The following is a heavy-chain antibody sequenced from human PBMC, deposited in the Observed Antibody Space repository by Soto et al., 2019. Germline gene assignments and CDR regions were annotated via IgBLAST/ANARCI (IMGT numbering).Heavy chain of an antibody. CDR3: AXGICSSTSCYTVDYFDY. D-gene: IGHD2-2*02. Sequence: PGGSLRLSCAAFGFTFSCYGMHWVRQAPGKGLEWVALISYDGSNKYYADSVKGRFTISRDNSKNTLYLQMNSLRAEDTAVYYCAXGICSSTSCYTVDYFDYWGQGTLVTVSS. CDR2: ISYDGSNK. CDR1: GFTFSCYG. V-gene: IGHV3-30*03. J-gene: IGHJ4*02.